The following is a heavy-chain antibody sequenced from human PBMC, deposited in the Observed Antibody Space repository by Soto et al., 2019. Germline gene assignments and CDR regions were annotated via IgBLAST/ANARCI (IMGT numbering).Heavy chain of an antibody. V-gene: IGHV1-69*13. D-gene: IGHD2-15*01. CDR3: ARRLRGGSHYYYYGMDV. CDR1: GGTFSSYA. Sequence: GASVKVSCKASGGTFSSYAISWVRQAPGQGLEWMGGIIPIFGTANYAQKFQGRVTITADESTSTAYMELSSLRSEDTAVYYCARRLRGGSHYYYYGMDVWGQGTTVTVS. CDR2: IIPIFGTA. J-gene: IGHJ6*02.